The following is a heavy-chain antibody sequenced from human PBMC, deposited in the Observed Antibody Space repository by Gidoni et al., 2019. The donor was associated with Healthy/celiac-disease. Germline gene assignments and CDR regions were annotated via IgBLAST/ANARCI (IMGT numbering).Heavy chain of an antibody. CDR1: GFTFISYA. CDR3: AKDPVVCSGGSCYSKPFDY. CDR2: IRGSGGST. J-gene: IGHJ4*02. D-gene: IGHD2-15*01. V-gene: IGHV3-23*01. Sequence: EVQLLESGGGLVQPGGSLRLSCAASGFTFISYAMRWVRQAPGKGLEWVSAIRGSGGSTYYADSGKGRFTSSRDNSKNTLYLQMNSLRAEDTAVYYCAKDPVVCSGGSCYSKPFDYWGQGTLVTVSS.